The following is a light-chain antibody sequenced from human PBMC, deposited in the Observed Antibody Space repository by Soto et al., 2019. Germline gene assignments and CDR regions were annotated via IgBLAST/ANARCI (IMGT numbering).Light chain of an antibody. CDR3: QQSYSNPRT. V-gene: IGKV1-39*01. CDR1: QSISSY. J-gene: IGKJ1*01. Sequence: DIQMTQSPSSLSASVRDRVNITCRASQSISSYLNWYQQTKGKAPKILIYAASSLQSGVPSRFSGSGSGTDFTLPLSSLQPEDFETYYCQQSYSNPRTFGQGTKVDIK. CDR2: AAS.